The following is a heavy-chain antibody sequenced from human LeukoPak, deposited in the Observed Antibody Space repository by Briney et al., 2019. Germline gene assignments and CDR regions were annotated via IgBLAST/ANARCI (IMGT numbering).Heavy chain of an antibody. CDR3: ARSRRGYSSSWYDY. CDR2: INPNSGGT. Sequence: ASVKVSCKASGYTFTGYYMHWVRQAPGQGLEWMGWINPNSGGTNYAQKFQGWVTMTRDTSISTAYMELSRLRSDDTAVYYCARSRRGYSSSWYDYWGQGTLVTVSS. J-gene: IGHJ4*02. CDR1: GYTFTGYY. D-gene: IGHD6-13*01. V-gene: IGHV1-2*04.